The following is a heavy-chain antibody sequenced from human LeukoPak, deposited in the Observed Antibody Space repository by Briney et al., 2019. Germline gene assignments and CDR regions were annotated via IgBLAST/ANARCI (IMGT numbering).Heavy chain of an antibody. J-gene: IGHJ4*02. V-gene: IGHV1-24*01. Sequence: ASVKVSCKVSGYALTDLSMHWVRQAPGKGLEWMGGFDPEDPEDGETIYAQKFQGRVTMTEDTSTDTAYMELGSLRSEDTAVYYCTTGKIYCSSCSDDYWGQGTLVTVSS. CDR1: GYALTDLS. CDR3: TTGKIYCSSCSDDY. D-gene: IGHD2-2*01. CDR2: FDPEDPEDGET.